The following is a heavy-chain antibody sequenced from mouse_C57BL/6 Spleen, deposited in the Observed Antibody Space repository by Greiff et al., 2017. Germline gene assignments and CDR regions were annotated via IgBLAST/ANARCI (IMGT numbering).Heavy chain of an antibody. J-gene: IGHJ2*01. D-gene: IGHD2-3*01. Sequence: VQLQQSGPELVKPGASVKISCKASGYTFTDYYMNWVKQSHGKSLEWIGDINPNNGGTSYNQKFKGKATLTVDKSSSTAYMELRSLTSEDSAVYYCASLDGYYVGYWGQGTTLTVSS. V-gene: IGHV1-26*01. CDR3: ASLDGYYVGY. CDR1: GYTFTDYY. CDR2: INPNNGGT.